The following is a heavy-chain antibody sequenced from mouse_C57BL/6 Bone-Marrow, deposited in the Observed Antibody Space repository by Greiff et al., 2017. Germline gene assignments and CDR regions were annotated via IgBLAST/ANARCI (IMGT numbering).Heavy chain of an antibody. J-gene: IGHJ3*01. CDR2: IRPNSGST. Sequence: QVQLKQPGAELVKPGASVKFSCKASGYTFTSYWMHWVKQRPGQGLEWIGMIRPNSGSTNYNEKFKSKATLTVDKSSSTAYMQLSSLTSEDSAVYYCARGAILRSFAYWGQGTLVPVSA. CDR1: GYTFTSYW. CDR3: ARGAILRSFAY. D-gene: IGHD6-1*01. V-gene: IGHV1-64*01.